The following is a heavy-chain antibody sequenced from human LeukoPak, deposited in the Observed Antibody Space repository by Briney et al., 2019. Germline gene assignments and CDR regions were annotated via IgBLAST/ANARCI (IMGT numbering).Heavy chain of an antibody. CDR3: ARARGPVAPAL. CDR1: GGSFSGYY. J-gene: IGHJ4*02. D-gene: IGHD4-23*01. Sequence: SETLSLTCAVYGGSFSGYYWSWIRQPPGKGLEWIGEINHSGSTNYNPSLKSRVTISVDTSKNQFSLKLSSVTAADTAVYYCARARGPVAPALWGQGTLVTVSS. CDR2: INHSGST. V-gene: IGHV4-34*01.